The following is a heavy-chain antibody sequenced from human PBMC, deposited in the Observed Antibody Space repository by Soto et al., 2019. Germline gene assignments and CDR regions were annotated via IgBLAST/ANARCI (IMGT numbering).Heavy chain of an antibody. CDR3: AMLSGSPFDY. CDR1: GFTFSSYW. Sequence: GGSLRLSCAASGFTFSSYWMHWVRQAPGKGLVWVSRINNDGSNANYADSVKGRFTISRDNTKNTLYLQVNGLRAEDTAVYYCAMLSGSPFDYCGQGTLVTVSS. CDR2: INNDGSNA. V-gene: IGHV3-74*01. J-gene: IGHJ4*02. D-gene: IGHD1-26*01.